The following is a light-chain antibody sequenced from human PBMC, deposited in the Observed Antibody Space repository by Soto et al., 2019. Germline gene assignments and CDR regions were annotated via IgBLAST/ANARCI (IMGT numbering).Light chain of an antibody. CDR3: QNYHSAPFT. Sequence: DIQMTQSPSSLSASLGDRVTITCRASQGMANYLAWYQHKPGKVPNLLIYGAVTLQSGVPSRFSGSGSGTDFSLTISSLQAEDVATYYCQNYHSAPFTFGPGTKVHIK. CDR2: GAV. CDR1: QGMANY. J-gene: IGKJ3*01. V-gene: IGKV1-27*01.